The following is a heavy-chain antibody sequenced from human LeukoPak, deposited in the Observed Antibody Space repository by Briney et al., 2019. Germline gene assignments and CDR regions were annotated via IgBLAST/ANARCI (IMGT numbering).Heavy chain of an antibody. D-gene: IGHD6-19*01. CDR3: TRAGAIAVAGVTV. J-gene: IGHJ3*01. V-gene: IGHV3-49*03. Sequence: GGSLRLSCTASGFTFGDYAMSWFRRAPGKGLEWVGFIRSKAYGGTTEYAASVKGRFTISRDDSKSIAYLQMNSLKTEDTAVYYCTRAGAIAVAGVTVWGQGTMVTVSS. CDR2: IRSKAYGGTT. CDR1: GFTFGDYA.